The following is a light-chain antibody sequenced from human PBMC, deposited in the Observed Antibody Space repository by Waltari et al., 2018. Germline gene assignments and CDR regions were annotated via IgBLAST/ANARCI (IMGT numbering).Light chain of an antibody. CDR1: QGLSSW. CDR3: QQSNSFPLT. J-gene: IGKJ4*01. CDR2: AAS. V-gene: IGKV1-12*01. Sequence: DIHMTHSPPSVAVWVGDSLTITCRASQGLSSWLAWYQQKPGKAPRLLIYAASSWQSGVPSRFSGSGSGTDFTLTISSLQPEDFATYYCQQSNSFPLTFGGGTKVEIK.